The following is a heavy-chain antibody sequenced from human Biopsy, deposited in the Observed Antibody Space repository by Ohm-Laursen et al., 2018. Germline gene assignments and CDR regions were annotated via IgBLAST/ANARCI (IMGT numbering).Heavy chain of an antibody. CDR3: AADINVWNVNY. V-gene: IGHV1-24*01. CDR1: GYTLTELS. CDR2: FAPENGKT. D-gene: IGHD1-1*01. J-gene: IGHJ4*02. Sequence: EASVKVSCKVSGYTLTELSMHWVRQAPGRGLEWMGGFAPENGKTTYAQKFQGRVTMTEDTSTDTAYMELSSLRSEDTAVYYCAADINVWNVNYWGQGTQVTVSS.